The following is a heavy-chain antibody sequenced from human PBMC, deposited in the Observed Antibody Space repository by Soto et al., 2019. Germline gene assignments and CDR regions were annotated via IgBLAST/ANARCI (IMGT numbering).Heavy chain of an antibody. CDR2: MTPISGNT. Sequence: ASVKVSCKASGYTFTSYGISWVRQAAGKGLEWMGFMTPISGNTGYAEKFQGRVTLTRDTSTATVYMELSSLVPDDTAVYYCARGDYWGQGTLVTVS. CDR3: ARGDY. CDR1: GYTFTSYG. J-gene: IGHJ4*02. V-gene: IGHV1-8*02.